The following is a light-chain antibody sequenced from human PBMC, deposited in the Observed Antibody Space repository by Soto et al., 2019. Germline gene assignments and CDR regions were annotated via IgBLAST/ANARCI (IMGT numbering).Light chain of an antibody. J-gene: IGKJ5*01. CDR1: QGISSY. Sequence: DIQLTQSPSFLSASVGDRVTITCRASQGISSYLAWYQQKPGKAPKLLIYAASTLHGGVPARFSGSGSGTEFTLTTSSLQPEDFATDYCQQLNSYPQITFGQGTRLEIK. CDR2: AAS. V-gene: IGKV1-9*01. CDR3: QQLNSYPQIT.